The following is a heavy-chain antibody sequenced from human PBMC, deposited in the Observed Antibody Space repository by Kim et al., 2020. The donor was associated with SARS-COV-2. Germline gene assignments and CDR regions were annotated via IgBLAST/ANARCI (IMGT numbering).Heavy chain of an antibody. CDR3: TTDRGITARPIFDS. V-gene: IGHV3-15*01. CDR2: IKSKTDGGTT. J-gene: IGHJ4*02. D-gene: IGHD6-6*01. Sequence: GGSLRLFCAVSGFTFSNAYMSWVRQAPGKGLEWVGRIKSKTDGGTTDYAAPVKGRITISRDDSKNTVSLQMNSLRTEDTAVYYCTTDRGITARPIFDSWGQGTLVTVSS. CDR1: GFTFSNAY.